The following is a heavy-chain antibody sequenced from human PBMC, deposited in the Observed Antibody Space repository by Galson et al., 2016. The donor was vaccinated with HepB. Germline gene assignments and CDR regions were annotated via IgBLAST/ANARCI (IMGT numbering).Heavy chain of an antibody. Sequence: SCAASGFTFYKYWMTWVRQAPGKGLEWVANIKQDGSETYYVDSLKGRFTISRDNAKNSLYLQMDSLRAEDTAVYYCARDEMARGYYGSGRSIYYYYYGMDVWGQGTTVTVSS. CDR1: GFTFYKYW. CDR2: IKQDGSET. CDR3: ARDEMARGYYGSGRSIYYYYYGMDV. V-gene: IGHV3-7*01. D-gene: IGHD3-10*01. J-gene: IGHJ6*02.